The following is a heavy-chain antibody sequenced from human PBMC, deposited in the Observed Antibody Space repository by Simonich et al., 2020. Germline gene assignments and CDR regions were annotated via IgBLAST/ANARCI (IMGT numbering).Heavy chain of an antibody. D-gene: IGHD6-13*01. V-gene: IGHV1-2*06. J-gene: IGHJ2*01. CDR3: ARDSYSSWYFDL. Sequence: QVQLVQSGAEVKKPGASVKVSCKASGYTFTGYYMHGVRQAPGEGLGGMGRINPNTSGTHYAQKFQGRGTMTRDTSISTAYMGLSRLRSDDTAVYYCARDSYSSWYFDLWGRGTLVTVSS. CDR1: GYTFTGYY. CDR2: INPNTSGT.